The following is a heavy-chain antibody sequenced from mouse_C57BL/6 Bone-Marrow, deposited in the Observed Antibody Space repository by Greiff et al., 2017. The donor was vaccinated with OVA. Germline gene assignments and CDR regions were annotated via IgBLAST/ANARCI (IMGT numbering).Heavy chain of an antibody. CDR1: FTFTDYY. CDR3: ARWVGSSLYYFDY. D-gene: IGHD1-1*01. V-gene: IGHV7-3*01. Sequence: EVQVVESGGGLVQPGGFTFTDYYMSWVRQPPGKALEWLGFIRNKANGYTTEYSASVKGRFTISRDNSQSILYLQINALRAEDSATYYCARWVGSSLYYFDYWGQGTTLTVSS. CDR2: IRNKANGYTT. J-gene: IGHJ2*01.